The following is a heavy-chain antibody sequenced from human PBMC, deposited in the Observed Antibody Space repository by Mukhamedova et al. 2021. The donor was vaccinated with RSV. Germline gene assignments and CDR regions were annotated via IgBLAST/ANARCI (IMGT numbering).Heavy chain of an antibody. V-gene: IGHV3-30*18. CDR3: AKDDRSEAAAGDY. J-gene: IGHJ4*02. D-gene: IGHD6-13*01. CDR2: VSYDGRKK. Sequence: GMHWVRQAPGKGLEWVAVVSYDGRKKYYTDSVKGRFTISRDNSRNTLDLQMNSLRAEDTAVYYCAKDDRSEAAAGDYWGQGTLV. CDR1: G.